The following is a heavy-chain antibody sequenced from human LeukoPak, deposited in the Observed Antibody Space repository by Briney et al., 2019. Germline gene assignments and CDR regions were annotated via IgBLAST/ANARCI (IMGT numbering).Heavy chain of an antibody. CDR2: ISYDGSNK. CDR3: AKDQLWFWELLSDSLDY. Sequence: PGGSLRLSCAASGFTFSSYGMHWVRQAPGKGLEWVAVISYDGSNKYYADSVKGRFTISRDNSKNTLYLQMNSLRAEDTAVYYCAKDQLWFWELLSDSLDYWGQGTLVTVYS. CDR1: GFTFSSYG. J-gene: IGHJ4*02. D-gene: IGHD3-10*01. V-gene: IGHV3-30*18.